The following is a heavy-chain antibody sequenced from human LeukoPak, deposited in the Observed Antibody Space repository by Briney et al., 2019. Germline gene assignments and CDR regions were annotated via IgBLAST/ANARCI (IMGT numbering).Heavy chain of an antibody. D-gene: IGHD6-13*01. CDR1: GYRFTSYW. CDR3: AGRRIAAGRRGFEP. J-gene: IGHJ5*02. Sequence: GESLKTSCKGSGYRFTSYWIGWVRQSPGKGMEWMGIIYPGDSDTRYSPSFQSHVTISADKSNSTAYLQWSSLKGLDTALFYWAGRRIAAGRRGFEPWGQGALVTVSS. CDR2: IYPGDSDT. V-gene: IGHV5-51*01.